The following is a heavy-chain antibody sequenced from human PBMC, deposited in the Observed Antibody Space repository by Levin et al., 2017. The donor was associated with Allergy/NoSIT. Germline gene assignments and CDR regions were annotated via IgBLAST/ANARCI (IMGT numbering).Heavy chain of an antibody. Sequence: GESLKISCAASGFTFSSYAMRWVRQAPGKGLEWVSTISGNGRSTYYADSLKGRFTISRDISKNTLSLQMNSLRAEDTAGYYCAKESTRAWYSWFDHWGQGTLVTVSS. V-gene: IGHV3-23*01. J-gene: IGHJ5*02. CDR3: AKESTRAWYSWFDH. D-gene: IGHD2-2*01. CDR1: GFTFSSYA. CDR2: ISGNGRST.